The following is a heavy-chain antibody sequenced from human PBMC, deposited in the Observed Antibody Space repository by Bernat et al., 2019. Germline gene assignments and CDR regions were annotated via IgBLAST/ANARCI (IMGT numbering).Heavy chain of an antibody. J-gene: IGHJ4*02. CDR3: ARQLAGGSRDYIWGSLFY. CDR2: VYPGDSET. CDR1: AYTFTNYW. Sequence: EAQLVQSGAEVKKPGESLKISCKASAYTFTNYWIGWVRQMPGKGLEWVGIVYPGDSETRYSPSFQGQVTISVDKSITTAYLQWSSLKASDSAMYYCARQLAGGSRDYIWGSLFYWGQGTLVTVSA. D-gene: IGHD3-16*01. V-gene: IGHV5-51*01.